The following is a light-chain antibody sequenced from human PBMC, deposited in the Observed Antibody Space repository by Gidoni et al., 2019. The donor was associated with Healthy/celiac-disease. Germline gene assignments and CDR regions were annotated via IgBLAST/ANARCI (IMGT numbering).Light chain of an antibody. CDR2: HDS. J-gene: IGLJ3*02. Sequence: SYGLTQPPHVSLSPGQTASTPCPGDKLGDKYACWYQQKPGQSPVLVIYHDSKRPSGIPERFSGSNSGNTATLTISGTQAMDEADYYCQAWDSSTGGVFGGGTKLTVL. CDR3: QAWDSSTGGV. CDR1: KLGDKY. V-gene: IGLV3-1*01.